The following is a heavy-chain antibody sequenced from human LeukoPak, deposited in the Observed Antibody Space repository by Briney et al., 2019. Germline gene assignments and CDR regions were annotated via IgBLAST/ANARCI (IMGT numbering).Heavy chain of an antibody. V-gene: IGHV4-59*01. CDR3: AREEYCSGGSCFGY. CDR1: GGSISSYF. Sequence: SETLSLTCTVSGGSISSYFWSWIRQPPGKGLEWIRYIYYSGSTNYNPSLKSRVTISVDTSKNQFSLKLSSVTAADTAVYYCAREEYCSGGSCFGYWGQGTLVTVSS. D-gene: IGHD2-15*01. J-gene: IGHJ4*02. CDR2: IYYSGST.